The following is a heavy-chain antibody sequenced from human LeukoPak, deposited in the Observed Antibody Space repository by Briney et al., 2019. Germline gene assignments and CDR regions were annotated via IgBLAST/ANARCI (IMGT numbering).Heavy chain of an antibody. CDR3: ARVGKGSYPRNYFDY. CDR1: GYDFTDYW. Sequence: HGESLKISCEGSGYDFTDYWIAWVRQLPGKGLEYMGIIYAGDSETRYSPSFQGQVTMSADKSISIAYLQWSGLKASDTAMYYCARVGKGSYPRNYFDYWAREPWSPSLQ. V-gene: IGHV5-51*01. CDR2: IYAGDSET. J-gene: IGHJ4*02. D-gene: IGHD1-26*01.